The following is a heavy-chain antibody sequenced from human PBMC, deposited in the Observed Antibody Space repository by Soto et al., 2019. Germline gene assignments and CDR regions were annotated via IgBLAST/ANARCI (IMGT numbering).Heavy chain of an antibody. CDR1: GGSISSGGYY. J-gene: IGHJ3*02. Sequence: SETLSLTCTVSGGSISSGGYYWSWIRQHPGKGLEWIGYIYYSGSTYYNPSLRSRVTISIDRSKNQFSLKLSSVTAADTAVYYCAKNYGNAFDIWGQGTMVTVSS. CDR2: IYYSGST. D-gene: IGHD3-10*01. V-gene: IGHV4-31*03. CDR3: AKNYGNAFDI.